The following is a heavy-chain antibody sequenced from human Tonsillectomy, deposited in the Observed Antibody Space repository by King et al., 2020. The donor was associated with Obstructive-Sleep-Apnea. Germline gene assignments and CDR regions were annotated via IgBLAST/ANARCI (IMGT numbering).Heavy chain of an antibody. Sequence: VQLVESGGGLVQPGGSLRLSCEASGFTVSTNYMSWVRQAPGKGLEWVSVIFSGGSAFYADSVQGRFTSSRDSSKNILYLQMNSLRVEDTAIYYCARDSGCSGGSCTPLGQANYWVHGTLVTVSS. CDR2: IFSGGSA. CDR1: GFTVSTNY. D-gene: IGHD2-15*01. CDR3: ARDSGCSGGSCTPLGQANY. V-gene: IGHV3-66*01. J-gene: IGHJ4*01.